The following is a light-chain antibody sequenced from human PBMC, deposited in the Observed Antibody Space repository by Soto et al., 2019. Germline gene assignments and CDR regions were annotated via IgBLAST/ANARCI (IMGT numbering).Light chain of an antibody. Sequence: DIPMTQSPSSLSASVGDRVTITCRASQSISSFLNWYQQKPGKAPKLLIYGASSFQSGVPSRFSGSGSGTDFTLTISSLQPEDFATYYCQQSYSTPRTFGQGTKVEIK. CDR3: QQSYSTPRT. CDR1: QSISSF. CDR2: GAS. V-gene: IGKV1-39*01. J-gene: IGKJ1*01.